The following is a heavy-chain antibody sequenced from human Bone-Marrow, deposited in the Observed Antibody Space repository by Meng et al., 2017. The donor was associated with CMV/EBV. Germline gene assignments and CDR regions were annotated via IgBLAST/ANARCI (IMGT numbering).Heavy chain of an antibody. J-gene: IGHJ4*02. CDR3: ARAAAGTLDY. V-gene: IGHV3-21*04. CDR1: GFTFSSYS. Sequence: GGSLRLSCAASGFTFSSYSMNWVRQAPGKGLEWVSSISSSSSYIYYADSVKGRFTISRDNSKNTLYLQMNSLRAEDTAVYYCARAAAGTLDYWGQGTLVTVSS. CDR2: ISSSSSYI. D-gene: IGHD6-13*01.